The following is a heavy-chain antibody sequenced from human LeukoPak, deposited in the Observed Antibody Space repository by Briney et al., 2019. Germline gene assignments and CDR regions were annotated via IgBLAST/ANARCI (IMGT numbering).Heavy chain of an antibody. J-gene: IGHJ4*02. CDR1: GGSISSYY. CDR3: AREGSGWAIDY. V-gene: IGHV4-59*01. Sequence: SETLSLTCTVSGGSISSYYWSWIRQPPGKGLEWIGYIYYSGSTNYNPSLKSRDTISVDTSKNQFSLKPSSVTAADTAVYYCAREGSGWAIDYWGQGTLVTVSS. D-gene: IGHD6-19*01. CDR2: IYYSGST.